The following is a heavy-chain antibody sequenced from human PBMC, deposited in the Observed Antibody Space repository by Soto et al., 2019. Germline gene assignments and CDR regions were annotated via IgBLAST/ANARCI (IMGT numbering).Heavy chain of an antibody. CDR3: AREMVRGVGSDY. CDR1: GYTFTSYG. D-gene: IGHD3-10*01. CDR2: ISTYNGNT. Sequence: QVRLVQSGAEVKKPGASVKVSCKASGYTFTSYGISWVRQAPGQGLEWMGWISTYNGNTKYAQKLQGRVTMTTDTSPSTAYMELRSLRSDDTAVFYCAREMVRGVGSDYWGQVTLVTVSS. V-gene: IGHV1-18*01. J-gene: IGHJ4*02.